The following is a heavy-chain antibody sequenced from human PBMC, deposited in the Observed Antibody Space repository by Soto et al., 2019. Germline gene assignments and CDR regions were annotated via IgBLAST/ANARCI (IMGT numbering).Heavy chain of an antibody. CDR3: ARATESHYFDY. CDR1: GASITSSGYY. V-gene: IGHV4-31*01. J-gene: IGHJ4*02. CDR2: IYYRGTT. Sequence: QVQLQESGPGLVKPSQTLSLTCTLSGASITSSGYYWSWIRLHPGEGLEWIGYIYYRGTTYYNPSLKSPVTISTDTSKREFSLPLTSVTAADTAVYYCARATESHYFDYWGRGILVPVTS.